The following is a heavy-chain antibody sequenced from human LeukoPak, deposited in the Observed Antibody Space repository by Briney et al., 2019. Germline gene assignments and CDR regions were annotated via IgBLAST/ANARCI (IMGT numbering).Heavy chain of an antibody. CDR3: TRPFDYGDYLPFDY. V-gene: IGHV3-49*03. D-gene: IGHD4-17*01. CDR2: IRSKAYGGTT. J-gene: IGHJ4*02. Sequence: GGSLRLSXTASGFTFGDYAMSWFRQAPGKGLEWVGFIRSKAYGGTTEYAASVKGRFTISRDDSKSIAYLQMNSLKTEDTAVYYCTRPFDYGDYLPFDYWGQGTLVTVSS. CDR1: GFTFGDYA.